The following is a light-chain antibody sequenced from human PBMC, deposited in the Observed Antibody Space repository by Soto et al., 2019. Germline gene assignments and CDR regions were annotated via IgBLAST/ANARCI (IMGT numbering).Light chain of an antibody. CDR3: QQYITYPYA. CDR1: QSTSTW. J-gene: IGKJ1*01. CDR2: EAS. V-gene: IGKV1-5*03. Sequence: DIQMTQSPSTLSASVGDRVTITCRASQSTSTWLAWYQQRPGKTPKLLISEASKLESGVPSRFSGSGSGTEFTLTISSLQPDDFATYYCQQYITYPYAFGKGTKVKIK.